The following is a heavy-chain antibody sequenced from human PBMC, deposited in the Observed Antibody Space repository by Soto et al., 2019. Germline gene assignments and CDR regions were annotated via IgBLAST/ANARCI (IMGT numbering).Heavy chain of an antibody. CDR3: ARDRGVAPPVAGNTHYYYYMDV. Sequence: ASVKVSCKASGYTFTNYGITWVRQAPGQGFEWMGWISAYNGNTKYAQKLQGRVTMTTDASTSTAYLELRSLTSDDTAVYYCARDRGVAPPVAGNTHYYYYMDVWGKGTTVTVSS. D-gene: IGHD6-19*01. CDR1: GYTFTNYG. CDR2: ISAYNGNT. J-gene: IGHJ6*03. V-gene: IGHV1-18*01.